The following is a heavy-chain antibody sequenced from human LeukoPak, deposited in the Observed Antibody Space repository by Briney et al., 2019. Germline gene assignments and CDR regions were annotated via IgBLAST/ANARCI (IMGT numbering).Heavy chain of an antibody. CDR3: ARSLKVTCALDTFDI. CDR1: GFNFSSYS. Sequence: PGGSLRLSCAASGFNFSSYSMNWVRQPPGKGLEWVSSISSGGSYKFYADSLKGRFTISRDSAKNSLYLQMDCLRAEDTAVYYCARSLKVTCALDTFDIWGQGTMVTVSS. CDR2: ISSGGSYK. D-gene: IGHD4-11*01. J-gene: IGHJ3*02. V-gene: IGHV3-21*01.